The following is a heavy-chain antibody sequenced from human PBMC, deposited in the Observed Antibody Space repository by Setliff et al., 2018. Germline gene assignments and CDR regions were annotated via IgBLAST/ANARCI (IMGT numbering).Heavy chain of an antibody. J-gene: IGHJ6*03. CDR2: IIPMFGTT. CDR3: ARVRDCSGGICHRGFHHYMDV. CDR1: GYTFNSYG. V-gene: IGHV1-69*13. D-gene: IGHD2-15*01. Sequence: SVKVSCKASGYTFNSYGITWVRQAPGQGLEWMGGIIPMFGTTNYAQRFRGRVTITADESTTTAYLELSSLRSEDTAVYYCARVRDCSGGICHRGFHHYMDVWGKGTTVTVSS.